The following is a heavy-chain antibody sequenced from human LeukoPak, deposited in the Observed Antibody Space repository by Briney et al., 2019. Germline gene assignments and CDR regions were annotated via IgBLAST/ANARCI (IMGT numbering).Heavy chain of an antibody. CDR3: ARVSLVDDILTGYYYGY. CDR2: INASVGST. D-gene: IGHD3-9*01. CDR1: GYTFTNYY. Sequence: ASVTVSFKASGYTFTNYYMHWVRQDPGQGGERMGIINASVGSTSYAQKFQGRVTMTRDTSTSTVYMELSSLRSEDTAVYYCARVSLVDDILTGYYYGYWGQGTLVTVSS. J-gene: IGHJ4*02. V-gene: IGHV1-46*01.